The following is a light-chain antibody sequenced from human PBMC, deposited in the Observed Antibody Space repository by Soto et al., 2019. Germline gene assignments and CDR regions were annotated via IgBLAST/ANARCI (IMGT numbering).Light chain of an antibody. CDR2: GAS. CDR3: QQYGSAGT. J-gene: IGKJ1*01. Sequence: EIVLTQSPGTLSLSPGERATLSCRASQSVSNNYLAWYQQKPGQAPRLLIYGASNRATGIPDRVSGSGSGTDFNLTISRLEPEDFAVYYCQQYGSAGTFGQGTKGEIK. V-gene: IGKV3-20*01. CDR1: QSVSNNY.